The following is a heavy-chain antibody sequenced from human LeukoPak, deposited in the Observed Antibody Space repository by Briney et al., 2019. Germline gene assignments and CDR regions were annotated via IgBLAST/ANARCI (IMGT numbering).Heavy chain of an antibody. V-gene: IGHV4-59*12. CDR3: ARVVVGATDY. J-gene: IGHJ4*02. CDR1: GGSISSYY. D-gene: IGHD1-26*01. Sequence: SETLSLTCTVSGGSISSYYWSWIRQPPGKGLEWIGSIYYSGSTYYNPSLKSRVTISVDTSKNQFSLKLSSVTAADTAVYYCARVVVGATDYWGQGTLVTVSS. CDR2: IYYSGST.